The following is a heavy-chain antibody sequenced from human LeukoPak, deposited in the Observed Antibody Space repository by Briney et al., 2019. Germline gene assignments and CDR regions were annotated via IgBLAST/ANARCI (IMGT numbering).Heavy chain of an antibody. CDR1: GFTFSSYA. D-gene: IGHD3-22*01. J-gene: IGHJ4*02. Sequence: QTGGSLRLSCAASGFTFSSYAMSWVRQAPGKGLEWVSVISGSGTSTYYADSVKGRFTISRDNSKNTLYLQMNSLRGEDTAVFYCARPQGYFAANFDYWGQGTLVTVSS. CDR2: ISGSGTST. V-gene: IGHV3-23*01. CDR3: ARPQGYFAANFDY.